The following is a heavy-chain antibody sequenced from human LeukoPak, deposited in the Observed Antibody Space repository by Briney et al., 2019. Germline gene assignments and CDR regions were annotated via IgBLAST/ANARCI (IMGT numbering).Heavy chain of an antibody. D-gene: IGHD5-18*01. CDR2: ISDDGSNT. CDR3: AKDADTATIIYWYFDL. CDR1: GFSISIYA. Sequence: GGSLRLSCAASGFSISIYAMHWVRQRPAKGLEWVGVISDDGSNTYYADPVKGRFTISRDNSKNTLYLQMNSLTPEDTAVYYCAKDADTATIIYWYFDLWGRGTLVTVSS. J-gene: IGHJ2*01. V-gene: IGHV3-30*04.